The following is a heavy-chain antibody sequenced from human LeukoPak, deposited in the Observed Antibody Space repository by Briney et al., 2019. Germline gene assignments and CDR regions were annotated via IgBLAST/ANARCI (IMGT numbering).Heavy chain of an antibody. J-gene: IGHJ4*02. CDR3: ASGIEAAAKGAHFDY. D-gene: IGHD6-13*01. CDR1: GLTFYDYG. CDR2: INWNGGST. Sequence: GGSLRLSRAASGLTFYDYGMSWVRQAPGKGLEWGSGINWNGGSTGYADSVKGRFTISRDNAKNSLYLQMNSLRAEDTAVYYCASGIEAAAKGAHFDYWGQGTLVTVSS. V-gene: IGHV3-20*04.